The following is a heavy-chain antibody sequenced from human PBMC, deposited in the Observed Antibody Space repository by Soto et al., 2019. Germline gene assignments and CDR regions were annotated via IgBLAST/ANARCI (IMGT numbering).Heavy chain of an antibody. CDR1: GGSINSGGYY. CDR2: IYYSGST. D-gene: IGHD6-6*01. CDR3: AREVTRPYSSSSWFDP. Sequence: QVQLQESGPGLVKPSQTLSLTCTVSGGSINSGGYYWSWIRQHPGKGLEWIGYIYYSGSTYYNPSLKSRVTISVDTSKNQFSLKLSSVTAADTAVYYCAREVTRPYSSSSWFDPWGQGTLVTVSS. V-gene: IGHV4-31*03. J-gene: IGHJ5*02.